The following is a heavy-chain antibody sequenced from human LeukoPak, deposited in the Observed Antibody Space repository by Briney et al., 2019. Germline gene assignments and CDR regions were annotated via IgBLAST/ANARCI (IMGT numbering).Heavy chain of an antibody. CDR2: ICGSGGST. Sequence: GGSLRLSCAASGFTFSSYALSWVRQAPGEGLEWVSGICGSGGSTYYADSVKGRFTISRDNSKNTLYLQMNSLRAEDTAVYYCAKSFASGGSCYFAIDYWGQGTLVTVSS. CDR1: GFTFSSYA. V-gene: IGHV3-23*01. CDR3: AKSFASGGSCYFAIDY. D-gene: IGHD2-15*01. J-gene: IGHJ4*02.